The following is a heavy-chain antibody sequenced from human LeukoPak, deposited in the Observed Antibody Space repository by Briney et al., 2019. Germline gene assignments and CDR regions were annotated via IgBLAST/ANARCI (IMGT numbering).Heavy chain of an antibody. Sequence: GGSLGLSCAASGFPFDDFGMSWAPQVPGKGLEWASGINWNGGSTDYADSVKGRFTISRDNAKNSLYLQMNSLRAEDTALYHCAGDIGGAGTRGNWFDPWGQGTLVTVSS. CDR3: AGDIGGAGTRGNWFDP. CDR2: INWNGGST. CDR1: GFPFDDFG. V-gene: IGHV3-20*01. J-gene: IGHJ5*02. D-gene: IGHD1-1*01.